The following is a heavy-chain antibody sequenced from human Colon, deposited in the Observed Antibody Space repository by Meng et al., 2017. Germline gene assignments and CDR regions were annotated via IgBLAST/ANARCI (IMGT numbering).Heavy chain of an antibody. Sequence: GPLQESGPGLVRPSETLSLTCTVSGGSVSSGSYYWSWIRQPPGKGLEWIGYIYYTGSTNYNPSLKSRVTISVDTSKNQFSLKLSSVTAADTAVYYCARGPLDYWGQGTLVTVSS. V-gene: IGHV4-61*01. CDR3: ARGPLDY. CDR2: IYYTGST. J-gene: IGHJ4*02. CDR1: GGSVSSGSYY.